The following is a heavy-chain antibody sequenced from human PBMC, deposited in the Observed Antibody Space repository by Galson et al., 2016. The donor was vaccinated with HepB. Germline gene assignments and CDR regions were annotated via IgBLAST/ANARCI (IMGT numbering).Heavy chain of an antibody. D-gene: IGHD6-19*01. CDR2: ISPYNGNT. CDR1: GYTFPRSG. J-gene: IGHJ5*02. V-gene: IGHV1-18*01. CDR3: ARDQWLVRNWFDP. Sequence: SVKVSCKASGYTFPRSGISWVRQAPGQGLEWMGWISPYNGNTNYAQKFQGRFTVTADTSTNTAYMELTRLRSDDTAVYYCARDQWLVRNWFDPWGQGTLVTVSS.